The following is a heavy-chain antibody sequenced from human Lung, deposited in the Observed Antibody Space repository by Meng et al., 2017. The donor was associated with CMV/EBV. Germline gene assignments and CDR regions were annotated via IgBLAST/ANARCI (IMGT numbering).Heavy chain of an antibody. D-gene: IGHD3/OR15-3a*01. J-gene: IGHJ4*02. Sequence: SXTXSLTCTVSGGSISSSYWSWIRQPPGKGLEWIGYISYTGSTNYNPSLKSRVTISLDTSKNQFSLRLNSVTAADTALYYCARDGTGFYFDYLGQGTLVTVSS. CDR2: ISYTGST. CDR3: ARDGTGFYFDY. V-gene: IGHV4-59*01. CDR1: GGSISSSY.